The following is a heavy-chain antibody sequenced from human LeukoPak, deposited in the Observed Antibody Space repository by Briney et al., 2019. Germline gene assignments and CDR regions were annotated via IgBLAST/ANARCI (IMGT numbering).Heavy chain of an antibody. Sequence: GASVKVSCKASGGTFSSYAISWVRQAPGQGLEWMGGIIPIFGTANYAQKFQGRVTITADKSTSTAYMELSSLRSEDTAVYYCARDLVVGATGRGDYWGQGTLVTVSS. CDR1: GGTFSSYA. J-gene: IGHJ4*02. CDR2: IIPIFGTA. D-gene: IGHD1-26*01. V-gene: IGHV1-69*06. CDR3: ARDLVVGATGRGDY.